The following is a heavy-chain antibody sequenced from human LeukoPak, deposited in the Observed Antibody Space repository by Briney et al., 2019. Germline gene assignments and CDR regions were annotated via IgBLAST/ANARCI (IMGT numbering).Heavy chain of an antibody. Sequence: ASVKVSCKASGYTFTSYGISWVRQAPGQGLEWMGWISAYNGNTNYAQKLQGRVTMTTDTSTSTAYMELRSLRSDDTAVYYCARELGYCSSTSCLKVFDYWGQGTLVTVSS. CDR2: ISAYNGNT. CDR1: GYTFTSYG. D-gene: IGHD2-2*03. J-gene: IGHJ4*02. CDR3: ARELGYCSSTSCLKVFDY. V-gene: IGHV1-18*01.